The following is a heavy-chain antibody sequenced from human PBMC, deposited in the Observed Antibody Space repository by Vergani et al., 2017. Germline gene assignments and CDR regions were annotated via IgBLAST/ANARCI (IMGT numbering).Heavy chain of an antibody. CDR3: ARDLSYCHEGSFAR. Sequence: QVQLVQSGGGVVQHGGSLRLSCVASGFTFNRYGMSWVRQAPGKGLEWVAYVLFDGSNEYYADSVKGRFIVSKDNSNDALYLQMNSLRTDDTAVYYCARDLSYCHEGSFARWGQGSVVTVSS. V-gene: IGHV3-30*02. D-gene: IGHD2-15*01. CDR2: VLFDGSNE. J-gene: IGHJ4*02. CDR1: GFTFNRYG.